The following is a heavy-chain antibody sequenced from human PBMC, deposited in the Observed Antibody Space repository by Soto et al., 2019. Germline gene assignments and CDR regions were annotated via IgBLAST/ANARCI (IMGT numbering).Heavy chain of an antibody. Sequence: SETLSLTCAVYGGSFSGYYWSWIRQPPGKGLEWIGEINHSGSTNYNPSLKRRVTISVDTSKNQFSLKLSSVTAADTAVYYCARGPVPAAGSSFDYWGQGTLVTVSS. D-gene: IGHD2-2*01. CDR2: INHSGST. CDR1: GGSFSGYY. CDR3: ARGPVPAAGSSFDY. J-gene: IGHJ4*02. V-gene: IGHV4-34*01.